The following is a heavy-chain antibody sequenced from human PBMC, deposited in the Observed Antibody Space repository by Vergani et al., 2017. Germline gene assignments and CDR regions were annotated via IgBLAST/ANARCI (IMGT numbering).Heavy chain of an antibody. CDR3: YTDYHDY. Sequence: VEAGGGLVQPGGSLRLSCAASGFTFSNAWINWVRQAPGKGLEWIGRIRSKNDGGTADYAAPLKGRFTISRDDSKDSAFLLVNNLKTEDTAVYFCYTDYHDYWGQGTLVTVSS. D-gene: IGHD2-2*02. CDR1: GFTFSNAW. V-gene: IGHV3-15*01. J-gene: IGHJ4*02. CDR2: IRSKNDGGTA.